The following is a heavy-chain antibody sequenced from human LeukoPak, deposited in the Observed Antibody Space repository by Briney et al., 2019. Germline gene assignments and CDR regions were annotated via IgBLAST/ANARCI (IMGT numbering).Heavy chain of an antibody. J-gene: IGHJ4*02. Sequence: GGSLRLSCAASGFTFSSYAMRWVRQAPGKGLEWVAVISYDGSNKYYADSVKGRFTISRDNSKNTLYLQMNSLRAEDTAVYYCARDCGGDCYNFDYWGQGTLVTVSS. CDR1: GFTFSSYA. CDR3: ARDCGGDCYNFDY. D-gene: IGHD2-21*02. V-gene: IGHV3-30*04. CDR2: ISYDGSNK.